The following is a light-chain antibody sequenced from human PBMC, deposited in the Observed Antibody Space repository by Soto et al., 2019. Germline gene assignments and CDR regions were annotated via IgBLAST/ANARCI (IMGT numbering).Light chain of an antibody. J-gene: IGKJ1*01. V-gene: IGKV3-20*01. Sequence: ENVLSQSPATLSLSPGEGATLSCRASQSINTYLAWYQQKPGQAPRLLIYDASNRATGIPARFSGSGSGTDFTLTISRLEPEDFAVYYCQQYGNSPPTFGQGTNVDI. CDR1: QSINTY. CDR3: QQYGNSPPT. CDR2: DAS.